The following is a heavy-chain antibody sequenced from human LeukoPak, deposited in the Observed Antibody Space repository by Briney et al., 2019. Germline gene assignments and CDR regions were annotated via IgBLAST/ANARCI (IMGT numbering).Heavy chain of an antibody. D-gene: IGHD6-13*01. CDR1: GFTFDDYA. CDR3: AKSEQPDYYYYGMDV. Sequence: GGSLRLSCAASGFTFDDYAMHWVRQAPGKGLEWVSGISWNSGSIGYADSVKGRFTISRDNAKNSLYLQMSSLRAEDTALYYCAKSEQPDYYYYGMDVWGQGTTVTVSS. J-gene: IGHJ6*02. V-gene: IGHV3-9*01. CDR2: ISWNSGSI.